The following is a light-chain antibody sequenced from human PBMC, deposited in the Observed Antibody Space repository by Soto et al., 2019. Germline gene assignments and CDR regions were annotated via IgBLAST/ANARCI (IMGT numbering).Light chain of an antibody. J-gene: IGKJ1*01. Sequence: EIVLTQSPGTLSLSPGERVTLSCSASQTVTRSYLAWYQQKPGQAPRLLIYGASIRATGIPDRFSGSGSGTDFTLTISRLEPEDFAVYYCQKYGTSPRTCGQGTTGDNK. V-gene: IGKV3-20*01. CDR2: GAS. CDR1: QTVTRSY. CDR3: QKYGTSPRT.